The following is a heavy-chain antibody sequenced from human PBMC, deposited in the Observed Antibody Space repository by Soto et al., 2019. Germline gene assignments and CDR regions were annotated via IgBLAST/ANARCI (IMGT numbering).Heavy chain of an antibody. CDR2: IYPGDSDT. J-gene: IGHJ3*02. Sequence: GESLKISCKGSGYSFTSYWIGGVREVPGKGLEWMGIIYPGDSDTRYSPSFQGQVTISADKSISTAYLQWSSLKASDTAMYYCAALRGSHACDIWGQGTMVTVSS. CDR1: GYSFTSYW. CDR3: AALRGSHACDI. D-gene: IGHD5-12*01. V-gene: IGHV5-51*01.